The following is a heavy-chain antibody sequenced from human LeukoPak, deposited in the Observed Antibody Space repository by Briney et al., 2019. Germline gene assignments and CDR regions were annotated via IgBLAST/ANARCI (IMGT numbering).Heavy chain of an antibody. CDR2: ISGSGGST. V-gene: IGHV3-23*01. D-gene: IGHD6-19*01. CDR1: GFTFSTYD. CDR3: AKDLAAVPGNKYFAY. Sequence: QPGGSLRLSCAASGFTFSTYDMTWVRQAPGKGLEWVSSISGSGGSTYYADSVKGRFTTSRDNSKNTLYLQMNGLRAEDTAVYYCAKDLAAVPGNKYFAYWGQGTLVTVSS. J-gene: IGHJ4*02.